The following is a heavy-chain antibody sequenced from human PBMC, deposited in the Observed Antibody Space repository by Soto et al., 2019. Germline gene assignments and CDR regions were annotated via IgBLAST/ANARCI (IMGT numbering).Heavy chain of an antibody. CDR2: IYSGGST. CDR3: ARADFDWLSHHYYMDV. D-gene: IGHD3-9*01. J-gene: IGHJ6*03. V-gene: IGHV3-66*01. Sequence: HPGGSLRLSCAASGFTVSINFMSWVRQAPGKGLVWVSVIYSGGSTYYADSVKGRFTISRDNSKNTLYLQMNSPRAEDTAVYYCARADFDWLSHHYYMDVWGKGTTVTVSS. CDR1: GFTVSINF.